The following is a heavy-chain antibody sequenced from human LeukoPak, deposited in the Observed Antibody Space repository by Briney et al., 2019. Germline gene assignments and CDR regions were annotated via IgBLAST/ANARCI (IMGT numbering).Heavy chain of an antibody. J-gene: IGHJ3*02. V-gene: IGHV6-1*01. CDR1: GDXVSSNSAA. CDR2: AYYRSKWSN. Sequence: SQTLSLTCAISGDXVSSNSAAWNWIRQSPSRGLEWRGRAYYRSKWSNNYAVSVRGRITINPDTSKNQLFLQLNSVTPEDTAVYYCARGRPLVGATQNAFDIWGQGTMVTVSS. CDR3: ARGRPLVGATQNAFDI. D-gene: IGHD1-26*01.